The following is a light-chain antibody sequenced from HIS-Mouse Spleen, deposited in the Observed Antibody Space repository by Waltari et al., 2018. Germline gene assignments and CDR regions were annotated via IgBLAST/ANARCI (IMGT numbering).Light chain of an antibody. V-gene: IGLV2-8*01. CDR2: EVS. CDR3: SSYAGSNNLV. CDR1: SSDVGGYNY. Sequence: QSALTQPPSASGSPGQSVTISCTGTSSDVGGYNYVSWYQQNPRKAPKRMIYEVSKRPSGVPERFSGSTPGNTASLNVSGLQAEDEADYYCSSYAGSNNLVFGGGTKLTVL. J-gene: IGLJ2*01.